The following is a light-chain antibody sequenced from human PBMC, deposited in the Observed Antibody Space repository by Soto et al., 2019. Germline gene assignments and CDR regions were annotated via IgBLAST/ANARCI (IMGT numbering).Light chain of an antibody. CDR1: QSVLYSSNNKNY. J-gene: IGKJ4*01. V-gene: IGKV4-1*01. Sequence: DIVMTQSPDSLAVSLGERATINCKSSQSVLYSSNNKNYLAWYQQTPGQPPKLLIYWASTRESGVPDRFSGSGSGTYFTLTISSLQAEDVAVYYCQQYYSTPPTFGGGTKVEIK. CDR3: QQYYSTPPT. CDR2: WAS.